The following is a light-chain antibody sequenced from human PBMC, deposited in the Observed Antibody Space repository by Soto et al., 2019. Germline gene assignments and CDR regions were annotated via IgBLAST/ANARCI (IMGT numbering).Light chain of an antibody. J-gene: IGKJ4*02. CDR3: QHAKSLHRT. Sequence: DIQMTQSPSSVSASVGDRVTITFRASQDVSNWLAWYQQKQGKAPKLLIYAASTLESGVPSRFRSSGSATDLALTISSLQPEDFATYYCQHAKSLHRTFGGGSKVDI. CDR1: QDVSNW. V-gene: IGKV1-12*01. CDR2: AAS.